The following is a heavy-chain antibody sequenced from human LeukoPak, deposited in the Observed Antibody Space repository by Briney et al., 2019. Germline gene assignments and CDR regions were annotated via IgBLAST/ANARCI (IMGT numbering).Heavy chain of an antibody. CDR3: ATAGMATIMPLDY. V-gene: IGHV1-24*01. D-gene: IGHD5-24*01. CDR1: GYTLTELS. CDR2: FYPEDGET. J-gene: IGHJ4*02. Sequence: ASVKVSCKVSGYTLTELSMHWVRQAPGKGLEWMGGFYPEDGETIYAQKFQGRVTMTEDTSTDTAYMELSSLRSEDTAVYYCATAGMATIMPLDYWGQGTLVTVSS.